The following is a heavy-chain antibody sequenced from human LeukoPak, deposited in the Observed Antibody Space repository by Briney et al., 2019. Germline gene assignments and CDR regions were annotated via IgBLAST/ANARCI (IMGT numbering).Heavy chain of an antibody. V-gene: IGHV4-59*01. D-gene: IGHD3-10*01. CDR2: IYYSGST. CDR1: GGSISSYY. J-gene: IGHJ4*02. Sequence: SETLSLTCTVSGGSISSYYWSWIRQPPGKGLEWIGYIYYSGSTNYNPSLKSRVTMSVDTSKNQFSVKLSSVTAADTAVYYCARGGGSGSLTRFDYWGQGILVTVSS. CDR3: ARGGGSGSLTRFDY.